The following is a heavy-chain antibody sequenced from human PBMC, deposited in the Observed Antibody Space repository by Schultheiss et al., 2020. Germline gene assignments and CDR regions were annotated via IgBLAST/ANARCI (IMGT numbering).Heavy chain of an antibody. J-gene: IGHJ5*02. D-gene: IGHD3-22*01. CDR2: IYYSGST. CDR3: ARGVRYYYDSSGYPLGWFDP. V-gene: IGHV4-30-4*01. CDR1: GGSISSGDYY. Sequence: SETLSLTCTVSGGSISSGDYYWSWIRQPPGKGLEWIGYIYYSGSTYYNPSLKSRVTISVDTSKNQFSLKLSSVTAADTAVYYCARGVRYYYDSSGYPLGWFDPWGQGTLVTGSS.